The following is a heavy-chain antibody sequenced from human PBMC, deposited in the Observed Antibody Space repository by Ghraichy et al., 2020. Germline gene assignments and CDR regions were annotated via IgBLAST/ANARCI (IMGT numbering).Heavy chain of an antibody. Sequence: GGSLRLSCAASGFTFSSYAMHWVRQAPGKGLEWVAVISYDGSNKYYADSVKGRFTISRDNSKNTLYLQMNSLRAEDTAVYYCARDKGNKGNSSRNLQGYYYYYGMDVWGQGTTVTVSS. CDR3: ARDKGNKGNSSRNLQGYYYYYGMDV. V-gene: IGHV3-30-3*01. J-gene: IGHJ6*02. D-gene: IGHD6-13*01. CDR2: ISYDGSNK. CDR1: GFTFSSYA.